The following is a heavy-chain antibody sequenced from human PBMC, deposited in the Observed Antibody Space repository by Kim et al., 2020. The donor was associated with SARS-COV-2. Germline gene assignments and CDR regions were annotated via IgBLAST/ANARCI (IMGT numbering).Heavy chain of an antibody. Sequence: ASVKVSCKASGYTFTSYAMNWVRQAPGQGLEWMGWINTNTGNPTYAQGFTGRFVFSLDTSVSTAYLQISSLKAEDTAVYYCARDTAMVTASLYYYYYGMDVWGQGTTVTVSS. CDR3: ARDTAMVTASLYYYYYGMDV. V-gene: IGHV7-4-1*02. J-gene: IGHJ6*02. CDR1: GYTFTSYA. CDR2: INTNTGNP. D-gene: IGHD5-18*01.